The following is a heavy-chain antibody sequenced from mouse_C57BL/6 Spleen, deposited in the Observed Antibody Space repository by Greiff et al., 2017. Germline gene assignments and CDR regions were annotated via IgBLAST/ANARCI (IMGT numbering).Heavy chain of an antibody. D-gene: IGHD1-1*01. V-gene: IGHV1-53*01. CDR1: GYTFTSYW. J-gene: IGHJ3*01. CDR2: ITPSNGGT. Sequence: QVQLKQPGTELVKPGASVKLSCKASGYTFTSYWMHWVKQRPGQGLEWIGNITPSNGGTNYNEKFKSKATLTVDKATSTAYMQLSSLTSEDAAVYNCSRSHGGLCGFAYWGQGTLVTVSA. CDR3: SRSHGGLCGFAY.